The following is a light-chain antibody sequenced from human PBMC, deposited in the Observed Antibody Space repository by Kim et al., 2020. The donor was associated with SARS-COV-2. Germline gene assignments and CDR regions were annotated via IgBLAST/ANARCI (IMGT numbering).Light chain of an antibody. Sequence: SSELTQDPAVSVALGQTVRITCQGDSLRNYFASWYQHKPGQAPVLVIYGKNNRPSGIPDRFSGSSSGNTASLTITGAQAEDEADYYCNSRDSSGNHPFGG. CDR1: SLRNYF. CDR2: GKN. CDR3: NSRDSSGNHP. J-gene: IGLJ2*01. V-gene: IGLV3-19*01.